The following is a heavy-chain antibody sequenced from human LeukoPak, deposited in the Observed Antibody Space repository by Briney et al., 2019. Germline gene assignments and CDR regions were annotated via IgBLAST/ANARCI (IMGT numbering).Heavy chain of an antibody. D-gene: IGHD1-26*01. CDR3: ARVRVEGGSYQYYYYYYMDV. CDR2: INHSGST. J-gene: IGHJ6*03. V-gene: IGHV4-34*01. CDR1: GGSFSGYY. Sequence: SSETLSLTCAVYGGSFSGYYWSWIRQPPGKGLEWIGEINHSGSTNYNPSLKSRVTISVDTSKNQFSLKLSSVTAADTAVYYCARVRVEGGSYQYYYYYYMDVWGKGTTVTISS.